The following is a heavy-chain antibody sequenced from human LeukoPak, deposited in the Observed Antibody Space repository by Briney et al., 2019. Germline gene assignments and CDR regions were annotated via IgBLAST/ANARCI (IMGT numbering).Heavy chain of an antibody. J-gene: IGHJ5*02. Sequence: SETLSLTCTVSGGSISSSSYYWGWVRQPPRKGLEWIGSIYYSGSTYYNPSLKSRVTISVDTSKNQFSLKLSSVTAADTAVYYCASPGYSSSWYEIGGFDPWGQGTLVTVSS. CDR1: GGSISSSSYY. CDR3: ASPGYSSSWYEIGGFDP. CDR2: IYYSGST. D-gene: IGHD6-13*01. V-gene: IGHV4-39*07.